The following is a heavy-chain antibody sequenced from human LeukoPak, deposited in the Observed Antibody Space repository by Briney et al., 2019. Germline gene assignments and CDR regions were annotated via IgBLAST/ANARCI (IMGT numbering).Heavy chain of an antibody. CDR2: IRYDGGNK. V-gene: IGHV3-30*02. J-gene: IGHJ6*03. D-gene: IGHD5-12*01. CDR1: GFTFSSYG. CDR3: AKGGGYEAQYYYYYLDV. Sequence: GGSLRLSCAASGFTFSSYGMHWVRQAPGKGLEWVAFIRYDGGNKYYADSVKGRFTISRDNSKNTLYLQMKSLRAEDTAVYYCAKGGGYEAQYYYYYLDVWGKGTTVTISS.